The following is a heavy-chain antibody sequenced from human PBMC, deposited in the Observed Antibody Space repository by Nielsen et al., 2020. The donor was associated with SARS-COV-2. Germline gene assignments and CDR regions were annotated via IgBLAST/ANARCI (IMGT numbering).Heavy chain of an antibody. CDR2: MNPNSGNT. Sequence: ASVKVSCKASGYTFTSYDINWVRQATGQGLEWMGWMNPNSGNTGYAQKFQGRVTITADESTSTAYMELSSLRSEDTAVYYCARFGSYDSSGYYLDYWGQGTLVTVSS. CDR3: ARFGSYDSSGYYLDY. D-gene: IGHD3-22*01. V-gene: IGHV1-8*01. CDR1: GYTFTSYD. J-gene: IGHJ4*02.